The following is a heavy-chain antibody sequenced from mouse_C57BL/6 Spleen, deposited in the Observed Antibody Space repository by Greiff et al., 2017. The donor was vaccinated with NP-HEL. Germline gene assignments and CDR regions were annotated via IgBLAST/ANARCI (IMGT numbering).Heavy chain of an antibody. CDR1: GYTFTSYG. CDR2: IYPRSGNT. Sequence: VQLVESGAELARPGASVKLSCKASGYTFTSYGISWVKQRTGQGLEWIGEIYPRSGNTYYNEKFKGKATLTADKSSSTAYMELRSLTSEDSAVYFCARCPITTVVAYYFDYWGQGTTLTVSS. J-gene: IGHJ2*01. D-gene: IGHD1-1*01. V-gene: IGHV1-81*01. CDR3: ARCPITTVVAYYFDY.